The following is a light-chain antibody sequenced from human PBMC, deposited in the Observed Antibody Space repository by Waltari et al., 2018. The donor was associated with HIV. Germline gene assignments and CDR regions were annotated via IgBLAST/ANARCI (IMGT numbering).Light chain of an antibody. CDR3: QQRSNWPYT. J-gene: IGKJ2*01. V-gene: IGKV3-11*01. Sequence: ELVLTQSPATLPLSPGERATISCRASQSVSSYLAWYQQKPGQAPRLLIYDASNRATGIPARFSGSGSGTDFTLTISSLEPEDFAVYYCQQRSNWPYTFGQGTKLEIK. CDR2: DAS. CDR1: QSVSSY.